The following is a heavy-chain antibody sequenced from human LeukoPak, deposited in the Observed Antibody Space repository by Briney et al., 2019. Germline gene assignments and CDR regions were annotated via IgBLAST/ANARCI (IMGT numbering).Heavy chain of an antibody. V-gene: IGHV4-39*01. D-gene: IGHD3/OR15-3a*01. Sequence: SETLSLSCTVSGGSISSSNYYWGWVRQAPGKGLEWIGYIYYVGSSYFNPSLSSRVTISVDPCKKQFSLSLSSVTAADTALYYCARQGSVGLADAFDVWGQGTMVTVSS. CDR2: IYYVGSS. CDR3: ARQGSVGLADAFDV. J-gene: IGHJ3*01. CDR1: GGSISSSNYY.